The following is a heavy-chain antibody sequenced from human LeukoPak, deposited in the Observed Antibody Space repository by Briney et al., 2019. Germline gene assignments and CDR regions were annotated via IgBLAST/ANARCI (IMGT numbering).Heavy chain of an antibody. CDR2: INPSGGST. D-gene: IGHD3-10*01. V-gene: IGHV1-46*01. CDR1: GYTFTSYY. Sequence: ASVKVSCKASGYTFTSYYMHWVRQAPGQGLEWMGIINPSGGSTSYARKFQGRVTMTRDTSTSTVYMELSSLRSEDTAGYYCARAMVRGVILPGYWGQGTLVTVSS. CDR3: ARAMVRGVILPGY. J-gene: IGHJ4*02.